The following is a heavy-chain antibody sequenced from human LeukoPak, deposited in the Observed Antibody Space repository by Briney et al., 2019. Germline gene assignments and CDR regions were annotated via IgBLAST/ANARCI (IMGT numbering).Heavy chain of an antibody. CDR2: IWYDGSNK. D-gene: IGHD5-18*01. CDR3: ARGATWIQLWLRAFDI. J-gene: IGHJ3*02. CDR1: GYTFSSYG. Sequence: GGSLRLSCAASGYTFSSYGMHRVRQAPGKGLEWVAVIWYDGSNKYYADSVKGRFTISRDNSKNTLYLQMNSLRAEDTAVYYCARGATWIQLWLRAFDIWGQGTMVTVSS. V-gene: IGHV3-33*01.